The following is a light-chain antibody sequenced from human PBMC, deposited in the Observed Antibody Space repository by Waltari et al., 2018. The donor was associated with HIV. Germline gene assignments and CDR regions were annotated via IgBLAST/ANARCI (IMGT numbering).Light chain of an antibody. Sequence: HSALTQPASVSGSPGQSVTISCTGGSSDIGGYNYVSSYQHHPVEAPQLIIDDVSKRPSGISDRFSASKSGNTASLTISGLRPEDEALYYCSSYGSTNTLVFGGGTTLTVL. J-gene: IGLJ3*02. CDR2: DVS. CDR1: SSDIGGYNY. CDR3: SSYGSTNTLV. V-gene: IGLV2-14*03.